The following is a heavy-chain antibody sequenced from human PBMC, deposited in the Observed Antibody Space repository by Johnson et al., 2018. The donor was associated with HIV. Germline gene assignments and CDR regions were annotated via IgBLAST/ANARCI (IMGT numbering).Heavy chain of an antibody. J-gene: IGHJ3*02. Sequence: VQLVESGGGLVQPGRSLRLSCAASGFTVSSNYMSWVRQAPGKGLEWVSVIYSGGSTYYADSVKGRFTISRDNSKNTLYLQMNSLRTEDTAVYYCANLKTQNAFDIWGQGTMVTVSS. CDR1: GFTVSSNY. CDR3: ANLKTQNAFDI. V-gene: IGHV3-66*01. CDR2: IYSGGST.